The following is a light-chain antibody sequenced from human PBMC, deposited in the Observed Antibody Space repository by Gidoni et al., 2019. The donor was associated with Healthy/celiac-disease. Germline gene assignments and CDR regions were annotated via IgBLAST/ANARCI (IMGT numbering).Light chain of an antibody. J-gene: IGKJ3*01. Sequence: EIVLTQSPATLSLSPGERATLSCRASQSVSSYLAWYQQKPGKAPRLLIYDASNRATGIPARFSGSWSGTDFTLTISSLEPEDFAVYYCQQRSNLFGPGTKVDIK. V-gene: IGKV3-11*01. CDR2: DAS. CDR3: QQRSNL. CDR1: QSVSSY.